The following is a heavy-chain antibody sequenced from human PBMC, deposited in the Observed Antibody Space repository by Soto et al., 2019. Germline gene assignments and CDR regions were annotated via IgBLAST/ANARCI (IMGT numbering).Heavy chain of an antibody. D-gene: IGHD1-26*01. CDR3: AREEEGATTGFDY. CDR1: GFTVSSNY. V-gene: IGHV3-66*01. CDR2: IYSGGST. Sequence: EVQLVESGGGLVQPGGSLRLSCAASGFTVSSNYMSWLRQAPGKGLEWVSVIYSGGSTYYADSVKGRFTISRDNSKNTLYLQMNSLRAEDTAVYYCAREEEGATTGFDYWGQGTLVTVSS. J-gene: IGHJ4*02.